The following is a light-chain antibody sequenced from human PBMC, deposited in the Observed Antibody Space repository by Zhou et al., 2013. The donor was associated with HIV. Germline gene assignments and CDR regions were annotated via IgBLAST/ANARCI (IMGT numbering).Light chain of an antibody. CDR3: QQYGSSPPYS. CDR1: QSVSSSY. Sequence: EIVLTQSPGTLSLSPGERATLSCRASQSVSSSYLAWYQQKPGQAPRLLIFGASSRATGIPDRFSGSGSGTDFTLTINRLEPEDFAVYYCQQYGSSPPYSFGQGTKLEXK. J-gene: IGKJ2*03. V-gene: IGKV3-20*01. CDR2: GAS.